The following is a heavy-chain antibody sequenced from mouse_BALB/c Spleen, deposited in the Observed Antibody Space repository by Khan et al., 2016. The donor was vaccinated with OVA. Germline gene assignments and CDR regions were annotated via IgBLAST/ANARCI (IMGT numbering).Heavy chain of an antibody. D-gene: IGHD2-13*01. J-gene: IGHJ1*01. Sequence: EVQLQESGPGLVKPSQSLSLTCSVTGYSITSGYYWNWIRQFPGNQLEWMGYISYDGSNNYNPSLKNRISITRDTSKNQFFLKLTSVTTEDTATYYCARDGEYYWYFDDWGAGTTVTVSA. CDR1: GYSITSGYY. CDR2: ISYDGSN. CDR3: ARDGEYYWYFDD. V-gene: IGHV3-6*02.